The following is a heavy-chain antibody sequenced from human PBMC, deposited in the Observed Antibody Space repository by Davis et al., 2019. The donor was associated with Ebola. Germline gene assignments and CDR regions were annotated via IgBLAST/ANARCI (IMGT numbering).Heavy chain of an antibody. CDR1: GFTFSDYY. V-gene: IGHV3-30*18. D-gene: IGHD3-10*01. J-gene: IGHJ1*01. CDR3: AKGGITMDRGASF. Sequence: GESLKISCAASGFTFSDYYMSWIRQASGKGLEWVAVIAYDGSVKYYADSVQGRFFTSRDNSMSTLDLQLNGLTAEDSGIYYCAKGGITMDRGASFWGQGTLVSVSS. CDR2: IAYDGSVK.